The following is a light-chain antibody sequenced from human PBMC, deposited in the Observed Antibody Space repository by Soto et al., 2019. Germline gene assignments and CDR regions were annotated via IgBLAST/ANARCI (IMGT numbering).Light chain of an antibody. Sequence: NFMLTQPQSVSESPGKTLSISCTPSSGSIANNYVQWYQQRSGSAPTTVIFENNKSLSGVPDRFSGSTDGSSTSASLSFTGLQNEDEADYYCQSYDSDFVVFGGGTKLTVL. CDR2: ENN. CDR1: SGSIANNY. V-gene: IGLV6-57*04. J-gene: IGLJ2*01. CDR3: QSYDSDFVV.